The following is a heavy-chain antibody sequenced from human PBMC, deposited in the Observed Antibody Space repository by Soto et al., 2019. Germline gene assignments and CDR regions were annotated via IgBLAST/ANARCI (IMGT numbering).Heavy chain of an antibody. CDR1: GGSMTGYF. J-gene: IGHJ4*02. V-gene: IGHV4-4*07. Sequence: QVQLQESGPGLVKPSETLSLTCTVSGGSMTGYFWTWIRQSAGKGLEWIGHVYNSGNTDYNPSLASRITMAVDTSKRDFSLKVKSVTAADTAVYYCARTHWVSGTEYWGQGTLVTVSS. CDR3: ARTHWVSGTEY. D-gene: IGHD6-19*01. CDR2: VYNSGNT.